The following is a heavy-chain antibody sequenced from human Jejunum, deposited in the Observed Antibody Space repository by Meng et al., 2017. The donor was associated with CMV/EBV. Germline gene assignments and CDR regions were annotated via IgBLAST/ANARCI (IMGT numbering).Heavy chain of an antibody. J-gene: IGHJ6*02. CDR1: AW. CDR2: IKSKINGGTT. V-gene: IGHV3-15*01. CDR3: ARGLGELSLEEYRVDGMDI. D-gene: IGHD3-16*02. Sequence: AWMSWVSQAPGKGLEWVGRIKSKINGGTTDYAAPVKGRFTISTDSSKNTLYLLMNSLRVEDTAVYYCARGLGELSLEEYRVDGMDIWGQGTTVTVSS.